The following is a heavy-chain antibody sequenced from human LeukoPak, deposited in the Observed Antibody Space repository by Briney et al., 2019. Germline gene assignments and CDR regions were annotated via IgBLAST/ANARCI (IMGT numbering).Heavy chain of an antibody. Sequence: GGSLRLSCAASGFTFSDYYMSWIRQAPGKGLEGGSYISSSWSIIDYADSVRGRFTISRDNAKNSLYLQMNSLRAEDTAVYYCTSPPLGYCSTTSCLQYFEQWGQGTLVTVSS. CDR1: GFTFSDYY. D-gene: IGHD2-2*01. CDR3: TSPPLGYCSTTSCLQYFEQ. CDR2: ISSSWSII. J-gene: IGHJ1*01. V-gene: IGHV3-11*04.